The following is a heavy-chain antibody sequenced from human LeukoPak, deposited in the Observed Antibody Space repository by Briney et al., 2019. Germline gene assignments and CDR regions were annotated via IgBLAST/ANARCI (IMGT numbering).Heavy chain of an antibody. D-gene: IGHD3-10*01. V-gene: IGHV4-34*01. CDR2: INQSGST. Sequence: SETLSLTCAVYGGSFSGYYWSWIRQPPGKGLEWIGEINQSGSTNYNPSLKSRVTISVDTSKNQFSLKLSSVTAADTAVYYCAREVWFVDYWGQGTLVTVSS. J-gene: IGHJ4*02. CDR3: AREVWFVDY. CDR1: GGSFSGYY.